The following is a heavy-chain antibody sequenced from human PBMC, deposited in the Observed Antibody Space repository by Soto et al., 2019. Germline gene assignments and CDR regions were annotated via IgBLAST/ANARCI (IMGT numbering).Heavy chain of an antibody. V-gene: IGHV4-59*12. CDR3: ARARYKSTYYFDF. J-gene: IGHJ4*02. D-gene: IGHD5-18*01. CDR1: GGSISSYY. Sequence: SETPSLTCTVSGGSISSYYWSWIRQPPGKGLEWIGEIYHSGTTDYSPSLKSRVTISVDKSKNQLSLKLDSVTAADTAVYYCARARYKSTYYFDFWGQGALVTVSS. CDR2: IYHSGTT.